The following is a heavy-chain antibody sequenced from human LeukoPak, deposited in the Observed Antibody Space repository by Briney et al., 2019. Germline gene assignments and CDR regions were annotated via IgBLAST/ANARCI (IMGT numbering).Heavy chain of an antibody. CDR1: GYTFTGYY. J-gene: IGHJ4*02. CDR3: ARERITMVRGVIITLAFDY. Sequence: ASVKVSCKASGYTFTGYYMHWVRQAPGQGLEWMGWINPNSGGTSYAQKFQGRVTMTRDTSISTAYMELSRLRSDDTAVYYCARERITMVRGVIITLAFDYWGQGTLVTVSS. D-gene: IGHD3-10*01. V-gene: IGHV1-2*02. CDR2: INPNSGGT.